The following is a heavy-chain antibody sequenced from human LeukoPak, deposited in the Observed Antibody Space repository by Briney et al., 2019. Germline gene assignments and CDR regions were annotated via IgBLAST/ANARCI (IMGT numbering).Heavy chain of an antibody. D-gene: IGHD6-13*01. V-gene: IGHV4-59*01. CDR1: GGSISSYY. J-gene: IGHJ5*02. CDR3: ARDAYSSSEVDWFDP. CDR2: IYYTGST. Sequence: SETLSLTCTVSGGSISSYYWSWFRQPPGKGLEWIGYIYYTGSTNYNPSLKSRVTISVDTSKNQFSLKLSSVTAADMAVYYCARDAYSSSEVDWFDPWGQGTLVTVSS.